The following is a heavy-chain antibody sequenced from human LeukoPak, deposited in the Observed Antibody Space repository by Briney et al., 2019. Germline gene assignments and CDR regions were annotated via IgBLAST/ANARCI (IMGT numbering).Heavy chain of an antibody. CDR3: ATPGYSYGYVFPCAFDI. Sequence: ASVNVSCKASGYTFTSYGISWVRQAPGQGLEWMGWISAYNGNTNYAQKLQGRVTMTTDTSTSTAYMELRSLRSDDTAVYYCATPGYSYGYVFPCAFDIWGRGTMVTVSS. CDR2: ISAYNGNT. J-gene: IGHJ3*02. V-gene: IGHV1-18*01. D-gene: IGHD5-18*01. CDR1: GYTFTSYG.